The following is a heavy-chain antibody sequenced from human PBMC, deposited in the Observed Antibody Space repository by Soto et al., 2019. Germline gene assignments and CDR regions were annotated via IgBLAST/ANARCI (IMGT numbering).Heavy chain of an antibody. CDR1: GGTFSSYA. V-gene: IGHV1-69*13. D-gene: IGHD6-19*01. Sequence: SVKVSCKASGGTFSSYAISWVRQAPGQGLEWMGGIIPIFGTANYAQKFQGRVTITADESTSTAYMELSSLRSEDTAVYYCARSSSRSSGWHIRYYYYYGMDVWGQGTTVTVSS. CDR3: ARSSSRSSGWHIRYYYYYGMDV. J-gene: IGHJ6*02. CDR2: IIPIFGTA.